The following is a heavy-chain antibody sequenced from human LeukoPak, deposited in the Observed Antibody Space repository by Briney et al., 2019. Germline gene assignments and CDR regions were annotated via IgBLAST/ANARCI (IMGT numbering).Heavy chain of an antibody. CDR3: ARDAIAVAGTDDY. J-gene: IGHJ4*02. V-gene: IGHV3-21*04. CDR2: ISSSGRYI. D-gene: IGHD6-19*01. CDR1: GFTFSSCT. Sequence: GGSLRLSCAASGFTFSSCTMNWVRQAPGKGLEWVSSISSSGRYIYYAESMKGRFTISRDNTNNSLFLQMNSLRAEDTAVYYCARDAIAVAGTDDYWGQGTLVTVSS.